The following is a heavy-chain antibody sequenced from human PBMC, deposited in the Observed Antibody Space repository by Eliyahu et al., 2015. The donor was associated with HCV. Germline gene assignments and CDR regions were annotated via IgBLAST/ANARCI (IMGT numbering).Heavy chain of an antibody. CDR3: ARDQGWYFDL. J-gene: IGHJ2*01. CDR1: GFTFSSYG. Sequence: QVQLVXSGGGVVQPGXSLXLXCAXSGFTFSSYGMHWXRQAPGKGLGWVAVIWYDGSNKYYADSVKGRFTISRDNSKNTLYLQMNSLRAEDTAVYYCARDQGWYFDLWGRGTLVTVSS. CDR2: IWYDGSNK. V-gene: IGHV3-33*01.